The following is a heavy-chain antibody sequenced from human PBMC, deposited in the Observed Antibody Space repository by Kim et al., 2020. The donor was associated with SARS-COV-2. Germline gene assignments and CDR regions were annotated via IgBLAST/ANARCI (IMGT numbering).Heavy chain of an antibody. CDR1: GGSISSYY. CDR3: ARRPAYSSSWYGGGGMDV. D-gene: IGHD6-13*01. CDR2: IYYSGST. J-gene: IGHJ6*02. Sequence: SETLSLTCTVSGGSISSYYWSWIRQPPGKGLEWIGYIYYSGSTNYNPSLKSRVTISVHTSKNQFSLKLSSVTAADTAVYYCARRPAYSSSWYGGGGMDVWGQGTTVTVSS. V-gene: IGHV4-59*01.